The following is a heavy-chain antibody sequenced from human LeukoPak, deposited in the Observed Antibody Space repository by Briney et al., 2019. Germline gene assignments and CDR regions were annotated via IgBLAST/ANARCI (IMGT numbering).Heavy chain of an antibody. Sequence: GGSLRLSCAASGFTFSSYAMSWVRQAPGKGLEWVSAISGSGGSTYYADSVKGRFTISRDNSKNTLYLQMNNLRAEDTAMYYCAKGTYSGNSYHFDYWGQGTLVTVSS. J-gene: IGHJ4*02. D-gene: IGHD1-26*01. CDR1: GFTFSSYA. CDR2: ISGSGGST. V-gene: IGHV3-23*01. CDR3: AKGTYSGNSYHFDY.